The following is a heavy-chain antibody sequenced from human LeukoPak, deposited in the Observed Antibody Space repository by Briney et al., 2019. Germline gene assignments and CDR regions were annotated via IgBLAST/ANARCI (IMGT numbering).Heavy chain of an antibody. J-gene: IGHJ4*02. CDR1: GGSISNSNW. CDR3: ARWDSGSYYFDY. V-gene: IGHV4-4*02. Sequence: SGTLSLTCAVSGGSISNSNWWSWVRQPPGQGLEWIGEIYHSGSTNYNPSLKSRVTISVDKSNNQFSLKLSSVTAADTAVYYCARWDSGSYYFDYWGQGTLVTVSS. CDR2: IYHSGST. D-gene: IGHD3-22*01.